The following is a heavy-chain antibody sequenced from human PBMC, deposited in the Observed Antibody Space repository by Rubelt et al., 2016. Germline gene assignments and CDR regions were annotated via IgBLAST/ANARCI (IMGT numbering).Heavy chain of an antibody. CDR3: ARVFDISGYYVNFEY. J-gene: IGHJ4*02. Sequence: QVQLQESGPGLVKPSETLSLTCSVSGYSISSGYYWGWIRQPPGKGLEWIGNIYHSGSTYYSPYLKSRATLSVDTSRNTLSLKLRSVTAADTAVYYCARVFDISGYYVNFEYWGQGTLVTVSS. D-gene: IGHD3-22*01. CDR1: GYSISSGYY. V-gene: IGHV4-38-2*02. CDR2: IYHSGST.